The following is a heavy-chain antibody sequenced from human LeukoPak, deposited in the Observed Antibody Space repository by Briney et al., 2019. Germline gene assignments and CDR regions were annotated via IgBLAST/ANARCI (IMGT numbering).Heavy chain of an antibody. J-gene: IGHJ4*02. CDR2: ISRSGATT. V-gene: IGHV3-20*04. CDR1: GFIVGEYG. Sequence: GGSLRLSCSGSGFIVGEYGMSWVRQPPGKGLQWVSGISRSGATTGYADSVKGRFTISRGNAKNFVYLQMDRLRAEDTALYYCARIDPVGRTWGQGTLVIVSA. CDR3: ARIDPVGRT. D-gene: IGHD1-26*01.